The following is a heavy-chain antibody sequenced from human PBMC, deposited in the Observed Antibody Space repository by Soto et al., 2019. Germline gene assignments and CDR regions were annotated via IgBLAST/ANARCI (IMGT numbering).Heavy chain of an antibody. Sequence: QVQLQQWGAGLLKPSETLSLTCAVYGGSFSGYYWSWIRQPPGKGLEWIGEINHSGSTNYNPSLKCRVTISVYTSRNQLSLKLSPVTAADTAVYYWARVPSPMIVHDRYLDLWGRGNLVTVSS. D-gene: IGHD3-22*01. CDR2: INHSGST. V-gene: IGHV4-34*01. CDR1: GGSFSGYY. J-gene: IGHJ2*01. CDR3: ARVPSPMIVHDRYLDL.